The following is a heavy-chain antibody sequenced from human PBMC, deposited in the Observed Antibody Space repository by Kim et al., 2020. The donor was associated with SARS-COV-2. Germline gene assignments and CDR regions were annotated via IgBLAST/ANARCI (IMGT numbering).Heavy chain of an antibody. CDR2: MKPNSGNA. CDR3: ARGRGPMVATHADYFLY. D-gene: IGHD5-12*01. CDR1: GYTFTNYD. Sequence: ASVKVSCKASGYTFTNYDINWVRQAPGQGLEWMGWMKPNSGNAGYGQKFQGRVTMTRDTSISAAYMELRSLTSEDTAVYYCARGRGPMVATHADYFLYWGQGSLVTVSS. V-gene: IGHV1-8*01. J-gene: IGHJ1*01.